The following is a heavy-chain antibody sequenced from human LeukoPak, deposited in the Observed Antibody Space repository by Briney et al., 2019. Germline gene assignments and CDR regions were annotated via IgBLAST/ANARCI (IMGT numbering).Heavy chain of an antibody. CDR3: ARDGDFWSGSPPYYMDV. CDR2: INSDGSST. Sequence: GGSLRLSCAASGFTFSSYWMHWVRQAPGKGLVWVSRINSDGSSTSYADSVKGRFTISRDNAKDTLYLQMNSLRAEDTAVYYCARDGDFWSGSPPYYMDVWGKGTTVTVSS. CDR1: GFTFSSYW. D-gene: IGHD3-3*01. J-gene: IGHJ6*03. V-gene: IGHV3-74*01.